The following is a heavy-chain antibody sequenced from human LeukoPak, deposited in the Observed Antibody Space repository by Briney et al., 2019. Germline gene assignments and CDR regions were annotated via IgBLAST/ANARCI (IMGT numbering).Heavy chain of an antibody. J-gene: IGHJ4*02. D-gene: IGHD1-26*01. CDR2: IHPNSGGT. CDR1: ENTFTDYY. V-gene: IGHV1-2*02. Sequence: RASVKVSCKTSENTFTDYYLHWVRQAPGQGLEWMGWIHPNSGGTKSAQKFQGRVTMTRDTSISTAYMELGRLRSDDTAVYYCARELGGSYYQNYWGQGTLVTVSS. CDR3: ARELGGSYYQNY.